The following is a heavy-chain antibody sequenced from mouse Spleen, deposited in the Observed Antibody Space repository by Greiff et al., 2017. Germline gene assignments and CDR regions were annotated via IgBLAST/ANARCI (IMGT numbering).Heavy chain of an antibody. J-gene: IGHJ4*01. CDR1: GYAFSTSW. D-gene: IGHD1-1*01. V-gene: IGHV1-82*01. Sequence: VKLQESGPELVKPGASVKISCKASGYAFSTSWMNWVKQRPGKGLEWIGRIYPGDGDTNYNGTFKGKATLTADKSSSTAYMQLSSLTSEDSAVYFCARNDYYGSSYDYYAMDYWGQGTSVTVSS. CDR2: IYPGDGDT. CDR3: ARNDYYGSSYDYYAMDY.